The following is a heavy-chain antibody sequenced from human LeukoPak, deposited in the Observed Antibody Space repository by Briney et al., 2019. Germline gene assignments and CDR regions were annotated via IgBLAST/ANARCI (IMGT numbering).Heavy chain of an antibody. D-gene: IGHD3-10*01. V-gene: IGHV4-34*01. CDR1: GGFFSGYY. CDR2: INHSGST. CDR3: ARSGVVRGVITHKTIDY. Sequence: SETLSLTCAVYGGFFSGYYWSWIRQPPGKGLEWIGEINHSGSTNYNPSLKSRVTISVDTSKNQFSLKLSSVTAADTAVYYCARSGVVRGVITHKTIDYWGQGTLVTVSS. J-gene: IGHJ4*02.